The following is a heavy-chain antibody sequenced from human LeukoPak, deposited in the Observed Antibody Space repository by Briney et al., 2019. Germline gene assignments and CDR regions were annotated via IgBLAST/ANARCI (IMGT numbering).Heavy chain of an antibody. J-gene: IGHJ4*02. V-gene: IGHV3-48*04. CDR3: AREGYGLGSYLDY. CDR2: ISSSGITI. CDR1: GFTFSSFS. Sequence: GGSLRLSCAASGFTFSSFSMNWVRQAPGKGLEWVSYISSSGITIYYADSVEGRFTISRDNAKNSLYLQMNSLRAEDTAVYYCAREGYGLGSYLDYWGQGTLVTVSS. D-gene: IGHD3-10*01.